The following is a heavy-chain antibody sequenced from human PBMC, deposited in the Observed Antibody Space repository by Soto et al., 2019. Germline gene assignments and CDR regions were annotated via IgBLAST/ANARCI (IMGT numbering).Heavy chain of an antibody. CDR2: IYHRGTA. CDR3: ASGGGLHLPRLY. J-gene: IGHJ4*02. Sequence: QVQLQESGPGLVKPSGTLALTCAVSGDSIDNSYWWPWVRQSPGKGQEWIGEIYHRGTANYNPSLESRVTISVDRSKNEFSLTLDSVTAADTAVYYCASGGGLHLPRLYWGQGAQVTVSS. CDR1: GDSIDNSYW. D-gene: IGHD4-4*01. V-gene: IGHV4-4*02.